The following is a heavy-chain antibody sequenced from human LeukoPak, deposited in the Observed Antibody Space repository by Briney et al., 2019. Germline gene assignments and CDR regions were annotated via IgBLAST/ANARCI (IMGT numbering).Heavy chain of an antibody. Sequence: KIGESLKISCKGSGYSFTSYWIGWVRHMPGKGLEWMGIIYPGDSDTRYGPSFQGQVTISADKSISTAYLQWSSLKASDTAMYYCASQRNYYGSESYFDYWGQGTLVTASS. CDR3: ASQRNYYGSESYFDY. CDR2: IYPGDSDT. D-gene: IGHD3-10*01. J-gene: IGHJ4*02. CDR1: GYSFTSYW. V-gene: IGHV5-51*01.